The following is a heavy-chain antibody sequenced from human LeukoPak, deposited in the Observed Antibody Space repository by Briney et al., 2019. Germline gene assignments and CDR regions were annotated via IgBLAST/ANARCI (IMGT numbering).Heavy chain of an antibody. J-gene: IGHJ6*03. V-gene: IGHV3-53*01. Sequence: GGSLRLSCAASGFTVSSNYMSWVRQAPGKGLEWVSVIYSGGSTYYADSVKGRFTISRDNSKNTLYLQMNSLRAEDTAVYYCARGRRGAYYYMDVWGKGTTVTISS. D-gene: IGHD3-16*01. CDR3: ARGRRGAYYYMDV. CDR1: GFTVSSNY. CDR2: IYSGGST.